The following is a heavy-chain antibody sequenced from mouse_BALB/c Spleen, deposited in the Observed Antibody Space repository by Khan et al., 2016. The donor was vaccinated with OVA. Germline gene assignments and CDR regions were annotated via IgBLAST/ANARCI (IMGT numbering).Heavy chain of an antibody. J-gene: IGHJ3*01. CDR2: ISTGGST. CDR3: ACDYWFVY. Sequence: EVELVESGGGLVTPGRSLKVSCAASGFTFSNYAMSWVRQTPEKRLEWVASISTGGSTYYPDSVMGRFTISRDNASNNLYLQMSSLRSEDTAMYYCACDYWFVYWGQGTLGTVSA. D-gene: IGHD2-4*01. V-gene: IGHV5-6-5*01. CDR1: GFTFSNYA.